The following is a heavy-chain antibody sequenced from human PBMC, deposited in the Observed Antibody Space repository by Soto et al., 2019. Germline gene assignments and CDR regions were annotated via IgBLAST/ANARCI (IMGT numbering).Heavy chain of an antibody. V-gene: IGHV1-3*01. J-gene: IGHJ4*02. Sequence: ASVKVSCKASGYTFTSYGMHWVRHAPGQRLEWMGWINAGNGNTKYSQKFQGRVTITRDTSASTAYMELSSLRSEDTAVYYCARSIVVVTALDYWGQGTLVTVSS. CDR3: ARSIVVVTALDY. CDR1: GYTFTSYG. CDR2: INAGNGNT. D-gene: IGHD2-21*02.